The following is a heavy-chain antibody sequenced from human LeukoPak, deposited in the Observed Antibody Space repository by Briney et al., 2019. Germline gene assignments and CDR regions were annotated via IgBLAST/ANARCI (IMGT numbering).Heavy chain of an antibody. CDR1: GFTFDDYA. CDR2: ISWNSGSI. D-gene: IGHD3-10*01. Sequence: GRSLRLSCAASGFTFDDYAMRWVRQAPGKGLEWVSGISWNSGSIGYADSVKGRFTISRDNAKNSLYLQMNSLRAEDTALYYCARVGNTMVRGAALDYWGQGTLVTVSS. CDR3: ARVGNTMVRGAALDY. V-gene: IGHV3-9*01. J-gene: IGHJ4*02.